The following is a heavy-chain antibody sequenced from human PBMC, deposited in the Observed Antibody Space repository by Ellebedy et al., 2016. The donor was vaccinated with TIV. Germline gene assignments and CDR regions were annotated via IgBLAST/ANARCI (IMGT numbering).Heavy chain of an antibody. D-gene: IGHD3-9*01. V-gene: IGHV4-39*01. J-gene: IGHJ4*02. CDR1: GGSISNSDYY. CDR3: ARIDSWQPIDD. Sequence: MPSETLSLTCTVSGGSISNSDYYWNWIRQPPGKGLEWIGSIYYSGSAYYNPSLKSRVTVSVDTSKNQFSLHLSSVTAADTAVYYCARIDSWQPIDDWGQGILVTISS. CDR2: IYYSGSA.